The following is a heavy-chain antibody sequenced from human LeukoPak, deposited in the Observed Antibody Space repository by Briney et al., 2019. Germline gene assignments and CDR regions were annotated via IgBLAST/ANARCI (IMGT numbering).Heavy chain of an antibody. CDR3: ARDSLIAVADYATFDY. CDR1: GFTFSAFS. V-gene: IGHV3-48*04. CDR2: ISTTGSTI. J-gene: IGHJ4*02. D-gene: IGHD6-19*01. Sequence: PGRSLRLSCATSGFTFSAFSMNWVRQAPGKGLEWISFISTTGSTIFYAHSVQGRFTISRDNAKNSLYLQLNSLRADDSAVYYCARDSLIAVADYATFDYWGQGTRVTVSS.